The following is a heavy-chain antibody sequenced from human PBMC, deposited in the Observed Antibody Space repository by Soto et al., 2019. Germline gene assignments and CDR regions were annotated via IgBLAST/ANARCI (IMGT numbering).Heavy chain of an antibody. Sequence: GGSLRLSCAASGFTFSSYGMHWVRQAPGKGLEWVAVISYDGSNKYYADSVKGRFTISRDNSKNTLYLQMNSLRVEDTAVYYCAKGYHHFAYWGLGTLVTVSS. J-gene: IGHJ4*02. CDR2: ISYDGSNK. CDR3: AKGYHHFAY. V-gene: IGHV3-30*18. D-gene: IGHD2-2*01. CDR1: GFTFSSYG.